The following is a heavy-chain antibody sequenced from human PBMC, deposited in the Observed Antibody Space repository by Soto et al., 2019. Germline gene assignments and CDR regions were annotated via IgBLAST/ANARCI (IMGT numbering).Heavy chain of an antibody. V-gene: IGHV4-31*03. D-gene: IGHD6-19*01. Sequence: SETLSLTCTVPGGSISSGGYYWSWIRQHPGKGLEWIGYIYYSGNTYYNPSLKSRVTISVDTSKNQFSLNLSSVTAADTAVYYCARDLRVAGAGNVSDWFDTWGQGTLFTVSS. CDR2: IYYSGNT. J-gene: IGHJ5*02. CDR3: ARDLRVAGAGNVSDWFDT. CDR1: GGSISSGGYY.